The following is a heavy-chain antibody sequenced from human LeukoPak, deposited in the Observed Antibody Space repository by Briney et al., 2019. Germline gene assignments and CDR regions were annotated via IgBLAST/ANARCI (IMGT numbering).Heavy chain of an antibody. CDR1: GGSFSGYY. CDR2: INHSGST. V-gene: IGHV4-34*01. J-gene: IGHJ4*02. D-gene: IGHD6-13*01. Sequence: SETLSLTCAVYGGSFSGYYWSWIRQPPGKGLEWIGEINHSGSTNYNPSLKSRVTMSVDTSKNQFSLKLSSVTAADTAVYYCARDQGGSSWSADFDYWGQGTLVTVSS. CDR3: ARDQGGSSWSADFDY.